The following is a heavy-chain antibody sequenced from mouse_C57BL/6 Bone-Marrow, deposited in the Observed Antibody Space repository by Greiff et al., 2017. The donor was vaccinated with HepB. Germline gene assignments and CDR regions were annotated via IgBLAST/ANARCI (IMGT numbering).Heavy chain of an antibody. V-gene: IGHV5-15*01. CDR2: ISNLAYSI. CDR1: GFTFSDYG. Sequence: DVKLVESGGGLVQPGGSLKLSCAASGFTFSDYGMAWVRKAPRKGPEWVAFISNLAYSIYYADTVTGRFTISRENAKNTLYLEMSSLRSEDTAMYYCARHYYGSSYGVDYWGQGTSVTVSS. CDR3: ARHYYGSSYGVDY. D-gene: IGHD1-1*01. J-gene: IGHJ4*01.